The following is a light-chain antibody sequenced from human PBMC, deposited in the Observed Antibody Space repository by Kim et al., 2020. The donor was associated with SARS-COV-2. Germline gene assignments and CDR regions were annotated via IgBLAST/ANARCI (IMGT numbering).Light chain of an antibody. J-gene: IGLJ3*02. CDR3: SSYTTSTTWV. Sequence: QSALTQPASVSGPPGHSITISCTGTSSDIGTYNSVSWFQQFPGRVPKLIIYDVRSRPSGVSSRFSGSKSGDTASLTISGLQAEDEADYYCSSYTTSTTWVFGGGTQLTVL. V-gene: IGLV2-14*03. CDR1: SSDIGTYNS. CDR2: DVR.